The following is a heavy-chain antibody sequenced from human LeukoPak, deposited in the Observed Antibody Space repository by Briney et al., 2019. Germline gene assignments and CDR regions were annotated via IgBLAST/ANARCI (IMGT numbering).Heavy chain of an antibody. V-gene: IGHV3-21*01. J-gene: IGHJ4*02. CDR2: ISSSSSYI. CDR1: GFTFSSYS. CDR3: AIEALISDY. Sequence: GGSLRLSWAASGFTFSSYSMNWVRQAPGKGLEWVSSISSSSSYIYYAVSVKGRFTISRDNAKNSLYLQMNSLRAEDTAVYYCAIEALISDYWGQGTLVTASS.